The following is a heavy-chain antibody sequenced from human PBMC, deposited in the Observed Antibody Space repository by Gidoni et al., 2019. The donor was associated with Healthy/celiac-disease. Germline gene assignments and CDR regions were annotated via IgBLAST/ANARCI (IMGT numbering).Heavy chain of an antibody. D-gene: IGHD6-6*01. CDR3: AKGQYSSSYYYGMDV. J-gene: IGHJ6*02. CDR1: GFTLDDYA. CDR2: ISWNSCSI. V-gene: IGHV3-9*01. Sequence: EVQLVESGGGLVQPGRPLRLSCAAAGFTLDDYAMHWVRQAPGKGLEWVSGISWNSCSIGYADSVNGRFTISRDNAKNSLYLQMNSLRAEDTALYYCAKGQYSSSYYYGMDVWGQGTTVTVSS.